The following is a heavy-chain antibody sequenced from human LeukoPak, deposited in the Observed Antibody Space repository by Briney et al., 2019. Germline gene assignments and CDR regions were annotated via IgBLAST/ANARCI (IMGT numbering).Heavy chain of an antibody. D-gene: IGHD6-13*01. V-gene: IGHV3-30-3*01. CDR1: GFTFSSYA. CDR2: ISYDGSNK. CDR3: ARQAAAGLDY. Sequence: GGSLRLSCAASGFTFSSYAMHWVRQAPGKGLEWVAVISYDGSNKYYADSVKGRFTVSRDNSKNTVYLQMNSLRADDTAVYYCARQAAAGLDYWGQGTLVTVSS. J-gene: IGHJ4*02.